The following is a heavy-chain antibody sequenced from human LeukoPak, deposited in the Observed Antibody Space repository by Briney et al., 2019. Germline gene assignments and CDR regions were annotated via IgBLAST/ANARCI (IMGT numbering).Heavy chain of an antibody. CDR3: ARSFTATPYYYYGMDV. D-gene: IGHD2-15*01. J-gene: IGHJ6*02. CDR2: INPNSGGT. V-gene: IGHV1-2*02. Sequence: ASVKVSCKASGYTFTGYYMHWVRQAPGQGLEWMGWINPNSGGTNYAQKFQGRVTMTRDTSISTAHMELSRLRSDDTAVYYCARSFTATPYYYYGMDVWGQGTTVTVSS. CDR1: GYTFTGYY.